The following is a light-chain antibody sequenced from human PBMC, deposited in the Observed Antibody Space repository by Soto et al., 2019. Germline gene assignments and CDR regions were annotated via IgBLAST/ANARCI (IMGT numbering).Light chain of an antibody. J-gene: IGKJ1*01. Sequence: DIQMAQSASSLSASVGDRFTTTCLASQSISSYLNWYQQKPGKAPKLLIYAASSLQSGVPSRFSGSGSGTDFTLTISSLQPEDFATYYCQQSYSTPLWTFGQGTKVDIK. CDR1: QSISSY. CDR3: QQSYSTPLWT. V-gene: IGKV1-39*01. CDR2: AAS.